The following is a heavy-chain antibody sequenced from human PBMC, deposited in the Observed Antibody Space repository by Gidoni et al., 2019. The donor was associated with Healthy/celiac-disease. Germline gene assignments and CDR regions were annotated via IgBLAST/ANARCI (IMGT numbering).Heavy chain of an antibody. D-gene: IGHD6-19*01. V-gene: IGHV3-48*03. CDR1: GFTCSSYE. CDR3: ARDLAGSSGWFYYYYGMDV. J-gene: IGHJ6*02. CDR2: ISSSGSTI. Sequence: EVQLVESGGGLVQPGGSLRLSCAASGFTCSSYEMNWVRQAPGKGLEWVSYISSSGSTIYYADSVKGRFTISRDNAKNSLYLQMNSLRAEDTAVYYCARDLAGSSGWFYYYYGMDVWGQGTTVTVSS.